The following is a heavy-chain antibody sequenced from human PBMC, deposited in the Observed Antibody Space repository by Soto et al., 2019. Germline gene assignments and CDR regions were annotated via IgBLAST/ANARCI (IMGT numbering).Heavy chain of an antibody. CDR1: GGTFSSYT. J-gene: IGHJ4*02. CDR2: IIPILGIA. V-gene: IGHV1-69*02. D-gene: IGHD1-26*01. CDR3: ASRGELPISAFDY. Sequence: QVQLVQSGAAVKKPGSSVKVSCKASGGTFSSYTISWVRQAPGQGLEWMGRIIPILGIAKYEQKFQGRVTSTADKATSTAYMELSSLRSEDTAVYYCASRGELPISAFDYWGQGTQVTVSS.